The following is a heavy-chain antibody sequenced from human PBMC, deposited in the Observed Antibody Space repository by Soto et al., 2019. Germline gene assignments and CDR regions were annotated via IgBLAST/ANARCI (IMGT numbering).Heavy chain of an antibody. V-gene: IGHV5-51*01. CDR1: GYSFTSYW. CDR3: ARRDSRTGAAFDI. D-gene: IGHD2-8*02. CDR2: IYPGDSDT. J-gene: IGHJ3*02. Sequence: GESLKISCKGSGYSFTSYWIGWVRQMPGKGLEWMGIIYPGDSDTRYSPSFQGKVTISADKSISTAYLQWSSLKASDTAMYYCARRDSRTGAAFDIWGQGTMVTVSS.